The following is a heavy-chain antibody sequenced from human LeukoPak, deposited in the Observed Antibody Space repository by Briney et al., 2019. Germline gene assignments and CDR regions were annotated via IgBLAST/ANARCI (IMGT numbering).Heavy chain of an antibody. CDR3: ARGPSDYYGSSDYFDS. D-gene: IGHD3-22*01. V-gene: IGHV4-4*07. CDR2: IYISGST. CDR1: GVSISTYY. Sequence: SETLSLTCTVSGVSISTYYWSWIRQPAGKGLEWIGRIYISGSTDYNSTLKSRVTMSVDTSKNQFSLNLSSVTAADTAVYYCARGPSDYYGSSDYFDSWGQGTPVTVSS. J-gene: IGHJ4*02.